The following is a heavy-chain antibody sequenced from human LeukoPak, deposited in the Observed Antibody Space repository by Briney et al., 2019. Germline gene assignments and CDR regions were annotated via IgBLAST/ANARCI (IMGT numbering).Heavy chain of an antibody. Sequence: SETLSLTCTVSGASISSYYWSWIRQPPGKGLEFLGYVYYSGGTNYNPSLKSRVTISADTSKNQFSLKLSPVTAADTAVYYCASGSMVRGVSNWYFDLWGRGTLVTVSS. D-gene: IGHD3-10*01. V-gene: IGHV4-59*01. J-gene: IGHJ2*01. CDR2: VYYSGGT. CDR3: ASGSMVRGVSNWYFDL. CDR1: GASISSYY.